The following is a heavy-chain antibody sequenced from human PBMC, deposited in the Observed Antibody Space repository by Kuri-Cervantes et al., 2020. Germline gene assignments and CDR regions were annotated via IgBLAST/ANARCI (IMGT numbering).Heavy chain of an antibody. Sequence: SETLSLTCAVSGYSISSGYYWGWIRQPPGKGLEWIGYIYYSGSTNYNPSLKSRVTISVDTSKNQFSLKLSSVTAADTAVYYCARDVPYCSGGSCYSFIDYWGQGTLVTVSS. CDR3: ARDVPYCSGGSCYSFIDY. V-gene: IGHV4-61*01. CDR2: IYYSGST. D-gene: IGHD2-15*01. CDR1: GYSISSGYY. J-gene: IGHJ4*02.